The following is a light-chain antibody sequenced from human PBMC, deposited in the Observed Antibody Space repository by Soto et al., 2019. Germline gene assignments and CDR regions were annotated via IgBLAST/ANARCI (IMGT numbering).Light chain of an antibody. CDR2: DVN. V-gene: IGLV2-11*01. CDR3: CSYAGSYTLV. Sequence: QSALTQPRSVSGSPGQPVTISCTGTSSDVGGYNYVSWYQQHPGKAPKLIIYDVNKRPSGAPDRFSGSKSDNTASLTISGLRAEDESDYYCCSYAGSYTLVFGGGTKLTVL. J-gene: IGLJ2*01. CDR1: SSDVGGYNY.